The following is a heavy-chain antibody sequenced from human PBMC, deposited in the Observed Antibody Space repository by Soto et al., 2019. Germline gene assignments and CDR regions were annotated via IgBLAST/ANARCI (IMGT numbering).Heavy chain of an antibody. CDR3: ARMVRGSNIDYYHYIDF. CDR2: ISASNGDT. CDR1: GYTFTIHG. D-gene: IGHD3-10*01. V-gene: IGHV1-18*01. J-gene: IGHJ6*03. Sequence: GASVKVSSKASGYTFTIHGVSSVRHAPGQGLEWMGWISASNGDTNYAQKLQGRVTVTTDTSTSTAYMELRSLRSEDTAVYYCARMVRGSNIDYYHYIDFWRKGTTVTVSS.